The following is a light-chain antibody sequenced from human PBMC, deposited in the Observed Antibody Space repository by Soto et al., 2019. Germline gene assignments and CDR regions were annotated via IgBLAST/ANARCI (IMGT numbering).Light chain of an antibody. CDR2: AAS. CDR1: QGISSY. CDR3: QQLYSYPWT. Sequence: IQLTQSPSFLSASVGDRVTITCRASQGISSYLAWYQQKPGKAPKLLIYAASTLQSGVPSRFSGSGSGTEFTLTISLQPEDFATYFCQQLYSYPWTFGQGTKVEIK. J-gene: IGKJ1*01. V-gene: IGKV1-9*01.